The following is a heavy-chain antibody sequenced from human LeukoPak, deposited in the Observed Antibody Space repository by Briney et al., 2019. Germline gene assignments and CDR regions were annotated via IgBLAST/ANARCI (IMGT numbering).Heavy chain of an antibody. CDR3: ARGPRFQH. CDR1: GGSFSGYY. D-gene: IGHD6-6*01. CDR2: INHSGST. J-gene: IGHJ1*01. Sequence: SETLSLTCAVYGGSFSGYYWSWIRQPPGKGLEWIGEINHSGSTNYNPSLKGRVTISVDTSKNQYSLRLSSVTAADTAVYYCARGPRFQHWGQGTLVTVSS. V-gene: IGHV4-34*01.